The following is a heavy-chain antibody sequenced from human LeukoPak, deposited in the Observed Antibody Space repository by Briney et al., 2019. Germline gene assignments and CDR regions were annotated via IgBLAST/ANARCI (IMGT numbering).Heavy chain of an antibody. CDR3: AGSRLRYFDWLLAIDY. CDR1: GGSISSYY. V-gene: IGHV4-4*07. CDR2: IYTSGST. J-gene: IGHJ4*02. D-gene: IGHD3-9*01. Sequence: SETLSLTCTVSGGSISSYYWSWTRQPAGKGLEWIGRIYTSGSTNYNPSLKSRVTMSVDTSKNQFSLKLSSVTAADTAVYYCAGSRLRYFDWLLAIDYWGQGTLVTVSS.